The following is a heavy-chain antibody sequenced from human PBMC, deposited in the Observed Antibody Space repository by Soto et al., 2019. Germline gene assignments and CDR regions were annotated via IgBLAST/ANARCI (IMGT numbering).Heavy chain of an antibody. V-gene: IGHV3-33*01. Sequence: QVQLVESGGDVVQPGRSLRLSCAASGFTFSRFGMHWVRQAPGKGLEWVAVIWFDGSKTYYADSVRGRFTISRDNSKDKVDLQMNSLRAEDTAVYYCARVNGGEGYNGGTLAYWGQGTLVTVSP. D-gene: IGHD3-16*01. CDR1: GFTFSRFG. CDR2: IWFDGSKT. J-gene: IGHJ4*01. CDR3: ARVNGGEGYNGGTLAY.